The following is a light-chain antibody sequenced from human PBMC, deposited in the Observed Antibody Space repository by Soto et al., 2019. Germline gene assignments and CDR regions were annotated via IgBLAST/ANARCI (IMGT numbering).Light chain of an antibody. V-gene: IGLV1-40*01. CDR1: SSNIGAGYD. J-gene: IGLJ3*02. CDR3: QSYDSSLSGWV. Sequence: QSVLTQPPSVSGAPGQRVTISCTGSSSNIGAGYDVHWYQQLPGTAPKLVIYANSIRPSGIPDRLSGSKSGTSASLAITGLQAEDEADYYCQSYDSSLSGWVFGGGTKVTVL. CDR2: ANS.